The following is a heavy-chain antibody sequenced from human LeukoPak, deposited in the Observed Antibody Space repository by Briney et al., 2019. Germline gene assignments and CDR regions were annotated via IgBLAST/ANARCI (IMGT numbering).Heavy chain of an antibody. CDR3: AREGVYNHFDY. CDR2: ISSSSGTI. D-gene: IGHD5/OR15-5a*01. V-gene: IGHV3-48*03. Sequence: GGSLRLSCAASGFTFSSYEMNWVRQAPGKGLEWVSYISSSSGTIYYADSVKGRLTFSRDNAKNSLYLQMSSLRAEDAAVYYCAREGVYNHFDYWGQGTLVTVSS. J-gene: IGHJ4*02. CDR1: GFTFSSYE.